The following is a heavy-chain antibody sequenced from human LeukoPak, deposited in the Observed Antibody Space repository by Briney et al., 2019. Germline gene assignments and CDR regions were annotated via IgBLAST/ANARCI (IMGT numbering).Heavy chain of an antibody. CDR3: AKHDGRGGATMGALDS. CDR2: IYYSRTT. J-gene: IGHJ4*02. Sequence: SETLLLTCTVPGASLSSASHPSGAFRQSPGKGLKWIGSIYYSRTTYCTPSLNSQVAISVVTSKNQFSLQLNSVTAADTAVYYCAKHDGRGGATMGALDSWGQGSLVTVSS. CDR1: GASLSSASHP. V-gene: IGHV4-39*01. D-gene: IGHD5-12*01.